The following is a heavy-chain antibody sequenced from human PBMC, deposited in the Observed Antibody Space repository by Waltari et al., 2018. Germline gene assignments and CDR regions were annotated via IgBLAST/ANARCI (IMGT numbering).Heavy chain of an antibody. CDR1: GYTFTADY. Sequence: QVQLVQSGAEVKKPGASVKVSCKASGYTFTADYMHWGRQAPGQGLEWMGRIHPDSGGTNFAQNFQGRVTMTRDTSISTAYMELSSLRSDDTAVYYCVRVGSNHNFDYWGQGTLVTVSS. J-gene: IGHJ4*02. D-gene: IGHD2-2*01. V-gene: IGHV1-2*06. CDR2: IHPDSGGT. CDR3: VRVGSNHNFDY.